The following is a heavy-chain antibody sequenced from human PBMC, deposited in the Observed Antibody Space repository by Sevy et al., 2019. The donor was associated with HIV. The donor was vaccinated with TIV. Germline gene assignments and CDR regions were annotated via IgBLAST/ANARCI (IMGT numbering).Heavy chain of an antibody. CDR3: ARDLEFYDYGDYGPAFMPDY. Sequence: GGSLRLSCAASGFTFSTYGMHWVRQAPGKGLEWVAVIWFDESNTYYADSVKDRFTISRDIAKNTLHLQMNCLRAEDTAVYYCARDLEFYDYGDYGPAFMPDYWGQGTLVTVSS. D-gene: IGHD4-17*01. V-gene: IGHV3-33*01. CDR2: IWFDESNT. J-gene: IGHJ4*02. CDR1: GFTFSTYG.